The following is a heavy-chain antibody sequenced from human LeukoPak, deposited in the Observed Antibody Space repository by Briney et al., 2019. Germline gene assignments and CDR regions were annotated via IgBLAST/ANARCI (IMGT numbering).Heavy chain of an antibody. J-gene: IGHJ4*02. CDR3: ASRDYFDY. V-gene: IGHV3-48*02. CDR2: ITADSGTT. Sequence: GGSLRLSCTASGFTFGDYAMNWVRQAPGKGLEWVSYITADSGTTYYADSVKGRFTISRDNAKNSLYLQMNSLRDEDTAVYYCASRDYFDYWGQGTLVTVSS. CDR1: GFTFGDYA.